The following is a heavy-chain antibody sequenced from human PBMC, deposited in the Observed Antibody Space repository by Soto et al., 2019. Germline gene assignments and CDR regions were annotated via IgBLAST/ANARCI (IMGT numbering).Heavy chain of an antibody. J-gene: IGHJ6*02. V-gene: IGHV3-53*02. CDR2: IYSGGST. CDR3: ASSNCSSTSCYATSYYYYYYGMDV. D-gene: IGHD2-2*01. CDR1: GFTVSSNY. Sequence: EVQLVETGGGLIQPGGSLRLSCAASGFTVSSNYMSWVRQAPGKGLEWVSVIYSGGSTYDADSVKGRFTISRDNSKNTLYLQMNSLRAEDTAVYYCASSNCSSTSCYATSYYYYYYGMDVWGQGTTVTVSS.